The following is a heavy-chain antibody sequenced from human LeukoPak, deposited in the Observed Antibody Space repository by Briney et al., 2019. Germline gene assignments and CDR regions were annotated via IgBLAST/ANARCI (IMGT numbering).Heavy chain of an antibody. V-gene: IGHV3-7*01. Sequence: PGGSLRLSCAASGFTFSQYWMSWVRQAPGKGLEWVANIKHDGSEKQDGSEKNYVDSVKGRFTISRDNAKNSLYLQTNSLRAEDTAVYYCARSGRGVDSFYFYMDVWGKGTTVTVSS. CDR2: IKHDGSEKQDGSEK. J-gene: IGHJ6*03. D-gene: IGHD3-10*01. CDR1: GFTFSQYW. CDR3: ARSGRGVDSFYFYMDV.